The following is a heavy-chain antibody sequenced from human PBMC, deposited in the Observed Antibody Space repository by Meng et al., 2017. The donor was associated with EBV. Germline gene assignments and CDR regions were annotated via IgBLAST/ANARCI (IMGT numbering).Heavy chain of an antibody. CDR2: INHSGST. D-gene: IGHD6-13*01. CDR1: GGSFSGYY. CDR3: ARGVNLGSWFDY. Sequence: VQLQESGAGLVKPSGTLSLTCAVYGGSFSGYYWCWFGQPPGKWLEWSGEINHSGSTNYNPSPKSRVTTSVDKSKNQYSLKMSSVTAADTAVYYCARGVNLGSWFDYWGQGTLVTVSS. J-gene: IGHJ4*02. V-gene: IGHV4-34*01.